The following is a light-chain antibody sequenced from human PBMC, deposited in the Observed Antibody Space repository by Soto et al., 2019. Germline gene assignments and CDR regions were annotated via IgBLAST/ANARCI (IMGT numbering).Light chain of an antibody. CDR1: QSVSSSSY. CDR3: RQYGSSPSYT. Sequence: EIVLTQSPGTLSLSPGERATLSCRASQSVSSSSYLAWYQQKQGQAPRLLIYGASSRATGIPDRFSGSGSATDFTLTISRLEPEDFAVYYCRQYGSSPSYTFGQGTKLEIK. CDR2: GAS. V-gene: IGKV3-20*01. J-gene: IGKJ2*01.